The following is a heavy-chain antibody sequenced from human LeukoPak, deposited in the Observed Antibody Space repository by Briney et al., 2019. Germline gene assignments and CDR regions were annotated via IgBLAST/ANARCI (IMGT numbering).Heavy chain of an antibody. CDR2: ISSSSSSYI. Sequence: SGGSLRLSCAASGFTFSSYSMNWVRQAPGKGLEWVSSISSSSSSYIYYADSVKGRFTISRDNAKNSLYLQMNSLRAEDTAVYYCARDVFTMIAQPGDLWGQGTLVTVSS. CDR1: GFTFSSYS. CDR3: ARDVFTMIAQPGDL. V-gene: IGHV3-21*01. J-gene: IGHJ4*02. D-gene: IGHD3-22*01.